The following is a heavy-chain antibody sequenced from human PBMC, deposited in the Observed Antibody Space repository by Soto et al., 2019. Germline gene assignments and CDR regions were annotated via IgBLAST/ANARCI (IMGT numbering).Heavy chain of an antibody. CDR3: THIRGYSGYDPDY. Sequence: GGSLRLSCAASGFTFSNAWMSWVRQAPGKGLEWVGRIKSKTDGGTTDYAAPDQGRFTISRDDSKNTLYLQMNSLKTEDTAVDYCTHIRGYSGYDPDYWGQGTLVTVSS. D-gene: IGHD5-12*01. CDR2: IKSKTDGGTT. V-gene: IGHV3-15*01. CDR1: GFTFSNAW. J-gene: IGHJ4*02.